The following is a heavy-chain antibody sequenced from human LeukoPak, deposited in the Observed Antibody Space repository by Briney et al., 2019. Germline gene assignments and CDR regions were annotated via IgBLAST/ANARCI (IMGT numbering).Heavy chain of an antibody. CDR1: GGSISSYY. CDR3: AREATGLDGYNYGYYFDY. D-gene: IGHD5-24*01. Sequence: PSETLSLTCTVSGGSISSYYWSWIRQPPGKGLEWIGYIYYSGSTNYNPSLKSRVTISVDTSKNQFSLKLSSVTAADTAVYYCAREATGLDGYNYGYYFDYWGQGTLVTVSS. V-gene: IGHV4-59*01. J-gene: IGHJ4*02. CDR2: IYYSGST.